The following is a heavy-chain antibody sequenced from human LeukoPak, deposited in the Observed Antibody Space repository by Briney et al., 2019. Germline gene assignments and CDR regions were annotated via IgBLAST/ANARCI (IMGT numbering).Heavy chain of an antibody. Sequence: PSETLSLTCAVSGGSISSGGYSWSWIRQPPGKGLEWIGYIYHSGSTYYNPSLKSRVTISVDTSKNQFSLKLSSVTAADTAVYYCARGGSRRPSGYGFAWGQGTLVTVSS. CDR2: IYHSGST. D-gene: IGHD3-22*01. V-gene: IGHV4-30-2*01. CDR1: GGSISSGGYS. J-gene: IGHJ5*02. CDR3: ARGGSRRPSGYGFA.